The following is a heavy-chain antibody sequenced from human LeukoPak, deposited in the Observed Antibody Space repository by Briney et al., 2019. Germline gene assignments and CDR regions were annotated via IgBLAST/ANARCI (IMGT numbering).Heavy chain of an antibody. D-gene: IGHD3-9*01. V-gene: IGHV3-21*01. J-gene: IGHJ6*04. CDR3: ARDRDYDILTGYYYYGMDV. Sequence: GGSLRLTCAASGFTFSSYSRNWVRQAPGKGLEWISSISGSSSYIYYADSVKGRFTISRANAKNSLYLQMNSLRAEDTAVYYCARDRDYDILTGYYYYGMDVWGKGTTVTVSS. CDR1: GFTFSSYS. CDR2: ISGSSSYI.